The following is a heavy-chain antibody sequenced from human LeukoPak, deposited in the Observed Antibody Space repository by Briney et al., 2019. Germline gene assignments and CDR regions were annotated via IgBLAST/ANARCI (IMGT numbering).Heavy chain of an antibody. J-gene: IGHJ4*02. V-gene: IGHV1-24*01. CDR1: GYTLTELS. CDR3: ATLTKDYDYVWGSYRYRVGLPDY. CDR2: FDPEDGET. D-gene: IGHD3-16*02. Sequence: GASVEVSCKVSGYTLTELSMHWVRQAPGKGLEWMGGFDPEDGETIYAQKFQGRVTMTEDTSTDTAYMELSSLRSEDTAVYYCATLTKDYDYVWGSYRYRVGLPDYWGQGTLVTVSS.